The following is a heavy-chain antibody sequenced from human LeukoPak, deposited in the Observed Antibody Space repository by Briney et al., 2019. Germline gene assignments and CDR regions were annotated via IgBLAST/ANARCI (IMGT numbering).Heavy chain of an antibody. Sequence: GGSLRLSCAASGFTFSNAWMSWVRQAPGKGLEWVSAISVGGGSTYYADSVKGRFTISRDNSKNTLNLQMNSLRAEDTAVYYCAKSVDNWGQGTLVTVSS. CDR3: AKSVDN. J-gene: IGHJ4*02. CDR2: ISVGGGST. CDR1: GFTFSNAW. V-gene: IGHV3-23*01.